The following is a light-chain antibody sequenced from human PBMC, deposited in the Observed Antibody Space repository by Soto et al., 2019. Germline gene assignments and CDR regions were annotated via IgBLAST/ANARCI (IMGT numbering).Light chain of an antibody. CDR2: AAS. Sequence: DIQLTQSPSFLSASVGDRVTITCRASQGISSYLAWYQQKPGKAPKLLIYAASILLNGVPSRFSGSGSGTQFTLTISSLQPEDFATYYCQQLNSYPLTFGGGTRVEIK. J-gene: IGKJ4*01. CDR1: QGISSY. CDR3: QQLNSYPLT. V-gene: IGKV1-9*01.